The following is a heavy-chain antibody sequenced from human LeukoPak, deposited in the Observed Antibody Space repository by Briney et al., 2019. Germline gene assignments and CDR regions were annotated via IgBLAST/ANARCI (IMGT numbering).Heavy chain of an antibody. Sequence: HPGGSLRLSCAASGSTFDDYAMHWVRQAPGKGLEWVSVISWDGGRTYYADSVKGRFTISRDNSKNTLYLQMNSLRAEDTAVYYCARGDYGGKKGGVDYWGQGALVTVSS. D-gene: IGHD4-23*01. V-gene: IGHV3-43D*04. J-gene: IGHJ4*02. CDR2: ISWDGGRT. CDR1: GSTFDDYA. CDR3: ARGDYGGKKGGVDY.